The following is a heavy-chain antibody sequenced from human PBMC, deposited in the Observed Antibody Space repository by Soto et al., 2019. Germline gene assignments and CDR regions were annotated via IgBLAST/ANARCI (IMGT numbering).Heavy chain of an antibody. J-gene: IGHJ4*02. V-gene: IGHV1-3*01. CDR1: GYTFTSYA. CDR2: INAGNGNT. D-gene: IGHD6-19*01. Sequence: QVQLVQSGAEVKKPGASVKVSCKASGYTFTSYAMHWVRQAPGQRLEWMGWINAGNGNTKYSQKFQVRVTITRDTSASTAYMELSSLRSEDTAVYYCARDPSYSSGWSTPFDYWGQGTLVTVSS. CDR3: ARDPSYSSGWSTPFDY.